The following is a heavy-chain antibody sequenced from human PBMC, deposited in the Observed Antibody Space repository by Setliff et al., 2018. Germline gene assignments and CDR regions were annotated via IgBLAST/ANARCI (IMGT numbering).Heavy chain of an antibody. V-gene: IGHV3-30-3*02. CDR3: AKHGAYNDFLTGYNFYYDMDV. CDR1: GFTFSDYG. D-gene: IGHD3-9*01. CDR2: MSLDETNK. Sequence: GGSLRLSCTASGFTFSDYGMHWVRQAPGKGLEWVAVMSLDETNKYYADSVRGRFTISRDISKNTLYLQMNSLRPEDTAVYYCAKHGAYNDFLTGYNFYYDMDVWGQGTTVTVSS. J-gene: IGHJ6*02.